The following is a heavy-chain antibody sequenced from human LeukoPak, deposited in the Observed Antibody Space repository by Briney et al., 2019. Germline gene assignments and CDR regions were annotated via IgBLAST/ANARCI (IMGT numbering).Heavy chain of an antibody. CDR2: IYSDGST. D-gene: IGHD3-3*02. V-gene: IGHV3-53*01. J-gene: IGHJ4*02. CDR1: GFTVSSTY. Sequence: GGSLRLSCAASGFTVSSTYMSWVRQAPGKGLEWVSLIYSDGSTFYADSVTGRFTISRDNSKNTLYLQMSSLRAEDTAVYYCARDSSSFPNYFDYWGQGTLVTVSS. CDR3: ARDSSSFPNYFDY.